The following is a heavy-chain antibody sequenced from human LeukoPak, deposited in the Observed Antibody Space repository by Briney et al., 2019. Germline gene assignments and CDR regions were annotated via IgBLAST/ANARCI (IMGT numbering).Heavy chain of an antibody. CDR2: IKQDGGEK. Sequence: GGSLRLSCAASGFTFSNYWMSWVRQAPGKGLEWVANIKQDGGEKNYVDSVKGRFTISRDNAKNSLYLQMNSLRAEDTAVYYCARDSPIGYCWGQGTLVTVSS. CDR1: GFTFSNYW. V-gene: IGHV3-7*01. J-gene: IGHJ4*02. D-gene: IGHD3-10*01. CDR3: ARDSPIGYC.